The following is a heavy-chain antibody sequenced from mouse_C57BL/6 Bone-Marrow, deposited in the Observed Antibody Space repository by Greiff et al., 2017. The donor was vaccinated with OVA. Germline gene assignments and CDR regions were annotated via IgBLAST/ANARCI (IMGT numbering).Heavy chain of an antibody. J-gene: IGHJ2*01. D-gene: IGHD1-1*01. V-gene: IGHV1-80*01. CDR2: IYPGDGDT. Sequence: QVQLQQSGAELVKPGASVKISCKASGYAFSSYWMNWVKQRPGKGLEWIGQIYPGDGDTNYNGKFKGKATLTADKSSSTAYMQLSSLTSEDSAVYFCARSAARSPYYFDYWGQGTTLTVSS. CDR1: GYAFSSYW. CDR3: ARSAARSPYYFDY.